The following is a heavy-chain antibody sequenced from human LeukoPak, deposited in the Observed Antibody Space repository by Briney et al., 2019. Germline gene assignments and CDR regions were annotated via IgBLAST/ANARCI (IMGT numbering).Heavy chain of an antibody. CDR3: ARDVGGAAVFDY. V-gene: IGHV1-2*02. CDR1: GYTLTGYY. J-gene: IGHJ4*02. D-gene: IGHD1-26*01. CDR2: INPNSGGT. Sequence: GASVKVSCKASGYTLTGYYMHWVRQAPGQGLEWMGWINPNSGGTNYEQKFQGRVTMTRDTSISTAYMELSRLRSDDTAVYYCARDVGGAAVFDYWGQGTLVTVSS.